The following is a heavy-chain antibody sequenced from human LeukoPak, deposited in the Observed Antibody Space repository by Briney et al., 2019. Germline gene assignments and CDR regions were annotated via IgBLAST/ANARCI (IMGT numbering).Heavy chain of an antibody. V-gene: IGHV4-59*01. CDR2: IYYSGST. J-gene: IGHJ4*02. Sequence: SETLSLTCTVSGGSISSYYWSWIRQPPGKGLEWIGDIYYSGSTNYNPSLKSRVTISVDTSKNQFSLKLSSVTAADTAVYYCARARGRWFGELSATYFDYWGQGTLVTVSS. CDR1: GGSISSYY. CDR3: ARARGRWFGELSATYFDY. D-gene: IGHD3-10*01.